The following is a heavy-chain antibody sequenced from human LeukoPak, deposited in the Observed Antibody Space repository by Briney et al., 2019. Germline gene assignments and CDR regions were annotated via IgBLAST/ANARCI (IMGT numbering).Heavy chain of an antibody. CDR3: ARDGTYYYDSSGYYSDY. V-gene: IGHV1-2*02. CDR2: INPNSGGT. CDR1: GYTFTSYG. Sequence: ASVKVSCKASGYTFTSYGISWVRQAPGQGLEWMGWINPNSGGTNYAQKFQGRVTMTRDTSISTAYMELSRLRSDDTAVYYCARDGTYYYDSSGYYSDYWGQGTLVTVSS. J-gene: IGHJ4*02. D-gene: IGHD3-22*01.